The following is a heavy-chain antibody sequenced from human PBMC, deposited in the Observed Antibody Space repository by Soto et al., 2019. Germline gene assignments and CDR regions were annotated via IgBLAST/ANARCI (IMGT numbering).Heavy chain of an antibody. Sequence: SQTLSLTCDISGDSVSSDSTAWNWIRQSPSRGLEWLGRTYYKSKWFYNYAVSVRSRIAIKSDTSKNQFSLQLNSVTPEDTAVYFCERGDQCLLYWGQGILVTVSS. J-gene: IGHJ4*02. CDR2: TYYKSKWFY. CDR3: ERGDQCLLY. D-gene: IGHD2-21*02. V-gene: IGHV6-1*01. CDR1: GDSVSSDSTA.